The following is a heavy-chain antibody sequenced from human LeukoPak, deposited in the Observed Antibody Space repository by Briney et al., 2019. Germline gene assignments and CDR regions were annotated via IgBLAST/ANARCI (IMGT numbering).Heavy chain of an antibody. CDR3: ARDRRGYGDYVSY. J-gene: IGHJ4*02. V-gene: IGHV4-39*07. Sequence: SETLSLTCTVSGGSISSSSYYWGWLRQPPGKGLEWIGSINYNGSTYYNPSRKRRVAISVDTSKNQFSLKLSSVTAADTAVYYCARDRRGYGDYVSYWGQGTLVTVSS. D-gene: IGHD4-17*01. CDR1: GGSISSSSYY. CDR2: INYNGST.